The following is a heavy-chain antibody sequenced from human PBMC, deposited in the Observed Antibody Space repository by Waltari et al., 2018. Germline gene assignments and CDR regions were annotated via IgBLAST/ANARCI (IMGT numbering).Heavy chain of an antibody. CDR1: GFTFSSFS. J-gene: IGHJ4*02. CDR2: ISSTSFYI. V-gene: IGHV3-21*02. D-gene: IGHD3-22*01. CDR3: AKAHEIDDPIFDY. Sequence: EVQLVESGGGLVKPGGSLRLSCVASGFTFSSFSLNWVRQAPGKGLEWVSSISSTSFYIYYADSVKGRFTISRDNAKNSLYLQMNSLRADDTAVYYCAKAHEIDDPIFDYWGQGTLVTVSS.